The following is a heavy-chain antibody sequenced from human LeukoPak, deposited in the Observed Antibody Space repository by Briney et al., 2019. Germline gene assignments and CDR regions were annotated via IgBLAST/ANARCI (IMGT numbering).Heavy chain of an antibody. CDR2: IWYDGSNK. CDR3: ARDSGGYYLDH. CDR1: GFTFSSYG. J-gene: IGHJ4*02. D-gene: IGHD3-22*01. V-gene: IGHV3-33*01. Sequence: GGSLRLSCEASGFTFSSYGMHWVRQAPGKGLEWVAVIWYDGSNKYYADSVKGRFTISRDNSKNTLYLQMYSLRAEDTAVYYCARDSGGYYLDHWGQGTLVTVSS.